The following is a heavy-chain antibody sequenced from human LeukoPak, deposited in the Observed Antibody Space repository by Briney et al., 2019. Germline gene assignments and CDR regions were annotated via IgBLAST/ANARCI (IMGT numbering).Heavy chain of an antibody. V-gene: IGHV3-21*01. CDR2: ISSSSSYI. CDR3: ARRQRGGYGLGGADY. D-gene: IGHD5-18*01. Sequence: GGSLRLSCADSGFTFSSYSMNWVRQAPGKGLEWVSSISSSSSYIYYADSVKGRFTISRDNAKNTLYLQMNSLRAEDTAVYNCARRQRGGYGLGGADYWGQGTLVTVSS. J-gene: IGHJ4*02. CDR1: GFTFSSYS.